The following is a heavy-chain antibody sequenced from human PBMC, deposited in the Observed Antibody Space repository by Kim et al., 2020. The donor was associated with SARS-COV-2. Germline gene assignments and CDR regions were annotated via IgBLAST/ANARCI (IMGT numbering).Heavy chain of an antibody. D-gene: IGHD3-16*02. CDR3: ARDREYYDYVWGSYRS. V-gene: IGHV1-69*13. J-gene: IGHJ5*02. CDR1: GGTFSSYA. Sequence: SVKVSCKASGGTFSSYAISWVRQAPGQGLEWMGGIIPIFGTANYAQKFQGRVTITADESTSTAYMELSSLRSEDTAVYYCARDREYYDYVWGSYRSWGQGTLVTVSS. CDR2: IIPIFGTA.